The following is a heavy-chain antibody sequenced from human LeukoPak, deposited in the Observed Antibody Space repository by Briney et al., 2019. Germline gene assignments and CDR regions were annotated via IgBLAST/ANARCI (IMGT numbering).Heavy chain of an antibody. D-gene: IGHD2-15*01. V-gene: IGHV3-66*01. Sequence: GGSLRLSCAASGFSVSSNYMNWVRQAPGKGLEWVSVNYSGGNTYYADSVKGRFTISRDNSKNTLYLQMNSLRAEDTAVYYCARTPMFYFYGMDVWGRGTTVTVSS. CDR2: NYSGGNT. J-gene: IGHJ6*02. CDR1: GFSVSSNY. CDR3: ARTPMFYFYGMDV.